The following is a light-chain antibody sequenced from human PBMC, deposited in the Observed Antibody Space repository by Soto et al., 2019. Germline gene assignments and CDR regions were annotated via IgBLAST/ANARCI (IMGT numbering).Light chain of an antibody. J-gene: IGKJ1*01. CDR2: AAS. V-gene: IGKV3-20*01. Sequence: EIVLTQSPGTLSLSPGERATLSCRASQSVASNYLAWYQQKPGQAPRLLIYAASGRATGIPDRFSGSGSGTAFTLTISRLEPEDFAVYYCQQYGSAPWTFGQGTKVEIK. CDR3: QQYGSAPWT. CDR1: QSVASNY.